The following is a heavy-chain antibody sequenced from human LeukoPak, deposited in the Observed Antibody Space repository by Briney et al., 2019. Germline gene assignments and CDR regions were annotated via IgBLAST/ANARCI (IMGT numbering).Heavy chain of an antibody. CDR2: ISGGGVST. CDR3: ARDGGFSSYSY. V-gene: IGHV3-23*01. J-gene: IGHJ4*02. D-gene: IGHD6-25*01. CDR1: GFTFSSYA. Sequence: GGSLRLSCAASGFTFSSYAMSWVRQAPGKGLEWVSGISGGGVSTYYAASVKGRFTISRDDSKNTLLLQMDTLRAEDTAVYYCARDGGFSSYSYWGQGTLVTVSS.